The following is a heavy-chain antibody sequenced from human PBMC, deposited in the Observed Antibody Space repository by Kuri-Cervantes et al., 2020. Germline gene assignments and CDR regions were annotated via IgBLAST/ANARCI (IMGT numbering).Heavy chain of an antibody. CDR2: IYYSGST. V-gene: IGHV4-61*01. J-gene: IGHJ6*03. Sequence: SETLSLTCAVFGYSISSGFHWGWTRQPPGKGLEWIGYIYYSGSTNYNPPLKSLVTISVDTSKNQFSLKLSAVAAADTAVYYWSRVTGVYYYYYYMGVWGKGTTVTVSS. CDR1: GYSISSGFH. D-gene: IGHD7-27*01. CDR3: SRVTGVYYYYYYMGV.